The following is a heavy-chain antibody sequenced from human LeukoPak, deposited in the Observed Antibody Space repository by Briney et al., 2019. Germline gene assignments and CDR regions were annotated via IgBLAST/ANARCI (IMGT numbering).Heavy chain of an antibody. J-gene: IGHJ3*01. D-gene: IGHD3-10*01. CDR1: GYTFTGYY. CDR3: AREFGELLFNR. Sequence: AAVKVSCKASGYTFTGYYMHWVREAPGQGREWMGWIKPNSGGTNYAQKFQGRVTMTRDTSTSTAYMELSRLRSDDTAVYYCAREFGELLFNRWGQGTMVTVSS. V-gene: IGHV1-2*02. CDR2: IKPNSGGT.